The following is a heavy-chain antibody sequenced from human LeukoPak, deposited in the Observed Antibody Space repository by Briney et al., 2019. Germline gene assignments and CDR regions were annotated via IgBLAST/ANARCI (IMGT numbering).Heavy chain of an antibody. D-gene: IGHD5-12*01. Sequence: GGSLRLSCAASGFTFSSYEMNWVRQAPGKGLEWVSYISSSGSTIYYADSVKGRFTISRDNAKNSLYLQMNSLRAEDTAVYYCARVGYGGYGFDDYWGQGTLVTVSS. CDR1: GFTFSSYE. J-gene: IGHJ4*02. CDR3: ARVGYGGYGFDDY. CDR2: ISSSGSTI. V-gene: IGHV3-48*03.